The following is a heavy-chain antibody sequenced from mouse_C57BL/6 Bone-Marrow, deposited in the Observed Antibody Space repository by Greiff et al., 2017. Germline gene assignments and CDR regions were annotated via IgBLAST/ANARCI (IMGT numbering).Heavy chain of an antibody. CDR1: GYTFTGYW. V-gene: IGHV1-9*01. CDR2: ILPGSGST. CDR3: ARRGHYYGCSGYAMDY. Sequence: VQLQQSGAELMKPGASVKLSCKATGYTFTGYWIEWVKQRPGHGLEWIGEILPGSGSTNYNEKFKGKATFTADTSSNTAYMQLSSLTTEDSAIYYCARRGHYYGCSGYAMDYWGQGTSVTVSS. D-gene: IGHD1-1*01. J-gene: IGHJ4*01.